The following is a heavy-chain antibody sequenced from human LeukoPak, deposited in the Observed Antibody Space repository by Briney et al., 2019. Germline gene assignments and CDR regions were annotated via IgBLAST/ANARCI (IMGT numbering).Heavy chain of an antibody. CDR1: GGSFSGYY. Sequence: PSETLSLTCAVYGGSFSGYYWSWIRQPPGKGLEWIGEINHSGSTNYNPSLKSRVTISVDTSKNQFSLKLSSVTAADTAVYYCARVNDSSGYRYYYYMDVWGKGTTVAISS. V-gene: IGHV4-34*01. CDR2: INHSGST. J-gene: IGHJ6*03. D-gene: IGHD3-22*01. CDR3: ARVNDSSGYRYYYYMDV.